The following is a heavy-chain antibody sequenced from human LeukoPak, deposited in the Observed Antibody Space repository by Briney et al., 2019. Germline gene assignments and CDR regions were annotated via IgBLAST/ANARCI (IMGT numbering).Heavy chain of an antibody. J-gene: IGHJ4*02. V-gene: IGHV1-69*05. CDR2: IIPIFGTA. Sequence: SVMVSCKASGGTFSSYAISWVRQAPGQGLEWMGRIIPIFGTANYAQKFQGRVTITTDESTSTAYMELSSLRSEDTAVYYCARQGSSTTQLLAYWGQGTLVTVSS. D-gene: IGHD2-2*01. CDR3: ARQGSSTTQLLAY. CDR1: GGTFSSYA.